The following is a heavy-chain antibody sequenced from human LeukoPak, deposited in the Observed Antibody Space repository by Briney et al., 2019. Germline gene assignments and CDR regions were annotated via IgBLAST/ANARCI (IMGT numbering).Heavy chain of an antibody. D-gene: IGHD4-11*01. CDR2: INPSGGST. CDR1: GYTFTSYY. Sequence: ASVKVSCKASGYTFTSYYMHWVRQAPGQGLEWMGIINPSGGSTSYAQKFQGRVTMTRDTSTSTVYMELSSLRSEDTAVYYCARGDYSNYFDLDPNLDYWGQGTLVTVSS. CDR3: ARGDYSNYFDLDPNLDY. V-gene: IGHV1-46*01. J-gene: IGHJ4*02.